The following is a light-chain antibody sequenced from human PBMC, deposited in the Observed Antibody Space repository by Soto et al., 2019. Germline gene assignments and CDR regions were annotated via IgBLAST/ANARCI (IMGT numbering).Light chain of an antibody. V-gene: IGKV2-28*01. Sequence: DIVLTQSPLSLPVTPGEPASISCRSSQSLLHRNGYNYLDWYLQNPGQSPQLLIYLGSNRASGVPDRFSGSGSGTDFTLKISRVEAEDVGIYYCMQALRTTLSCGGGTMVELK. CDR1: QSLLHRNGYNY. J-gene: IGKJ4*01. CDR3: MQALRTTLS. CDR2: LGS.